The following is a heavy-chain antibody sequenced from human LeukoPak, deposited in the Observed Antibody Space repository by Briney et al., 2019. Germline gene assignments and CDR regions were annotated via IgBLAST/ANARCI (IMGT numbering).Heavy chain of an antibody. Sequence: PSETLSLTCTVSGGSMINYFWSWIRQPPGKGLEWLGYIFYTGSTNYNPSLKSRVSMSVDTSKNQFSLKLISVTAADTAVYYCARHRSSSYYLNWFDPWGQGTLVTVSS. V-gene: IGHV4-59*08. CDR1: GGSMINYF. CDR3: ARHRSSSYYLNWFDP. CDR2: IFYTGST. D-gene: IGHD3-22*01. J-gene: IGHJ5*02.